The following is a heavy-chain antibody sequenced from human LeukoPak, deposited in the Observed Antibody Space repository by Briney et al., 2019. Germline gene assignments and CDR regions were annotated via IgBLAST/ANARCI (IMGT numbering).Heavy chain of an antibody. CDR1: GGSISNVNW. D-gene: IGHD3-10*01. Sequence: SETLSLTCAVSGGSISNVNWWSWVRQPPGKGLEWIGEIYHTGTTNYNPSLKSRVTISVDKSKNHFSLKVGSVTAADTAVYYCARWYGSGSYHTNYYYYGMDVWGKGTTVSVSS. CDR2: IYHTGTT. CDR3: ARWYGSGSYHTNYYYYGMDV. J-gene: IGHJ6*04. V-gene: IGHV4-4*02.